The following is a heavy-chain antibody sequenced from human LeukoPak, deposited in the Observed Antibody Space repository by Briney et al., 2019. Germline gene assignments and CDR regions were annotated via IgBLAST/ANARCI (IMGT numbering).Heavy chain of an antibody. J-gene: IGHJ6*02. Sequence: GASMKVSCKASGYIFTSYGISWVRQAPGQGLEWMGRISAYDGNTNYAQKLQGRVTMTTDTSTSTAYMELRSLRFDDTAVYYCTRDVLEWSYGMDVWGQGTTVIVSS. D-gene: IGHD3-3*01. CDR2: ISAYDGNT. CDR1: GYIFTSYG. CDR3: TRDVLEWSYGMDV. V-gene: IGHV1-18*01.